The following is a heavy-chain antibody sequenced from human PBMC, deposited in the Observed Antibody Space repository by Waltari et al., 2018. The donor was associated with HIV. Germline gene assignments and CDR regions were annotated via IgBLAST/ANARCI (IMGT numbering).Heavy chain of an antibody. D-gene: IGHD2-15*01. Sequence: VQLVESGGGSIKTGGTLILSCTASGFTVTNHWLDVVRPGPGKGLVWVARLKSDGSSRNYADAVKGRFVISRDNARNTVYLQLNSLRVEDTAMYFCARASHYIEFSTFDGDYYFDVWGRGTRVAVSS. J-gene: IGHJ4*02. CDR2: LKSDGSSR. V-gene: IGHV3-74*01. CDR1: GFTVTNHW. CDR3: ARASHYIEFSTFDGDYYFDV.